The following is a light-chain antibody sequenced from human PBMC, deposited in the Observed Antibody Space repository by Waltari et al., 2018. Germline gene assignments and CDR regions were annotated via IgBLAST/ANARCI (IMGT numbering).Light chain of an antibody. CDR3: QHYNRYSGT. CDR2: KAS. V-gene: IGKV1-5*03. Sequence: DIQMTQSPSTLSASVGDRVTITCRASQSITIWLAWYQQKPGKAPKVLISKASTLEGGVPSRFSGSGAGTEFTLTISSLQPDDFATYYCQHYNRYSGTFGQGTKVEIK. J-gene: IGKJ1*01. CDR1: QSITIW.